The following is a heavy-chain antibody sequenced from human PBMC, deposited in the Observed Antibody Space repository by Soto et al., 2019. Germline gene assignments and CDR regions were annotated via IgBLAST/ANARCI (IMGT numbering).Heavy chain of an antibody. CDR3: AREGGEAYCGGECYSLAFDI. Sequence: PGGSLRLSCAASGFTFSSYSMNCVRQAPGKGLEWVSYISSSSSTIYYADSVKGRFTISRDNAKNSLYLQMNSLRDEDTAVYYCAREGGEAYCGGECYSLAFDIWGQGKMVTVSS. J-gene: IGHJ3*02. CDR2: ISSSSSTI. CDR1: GFTFSSYS. D-gene: IGHD2-21*01. V-gene: IGHV3-48*02.